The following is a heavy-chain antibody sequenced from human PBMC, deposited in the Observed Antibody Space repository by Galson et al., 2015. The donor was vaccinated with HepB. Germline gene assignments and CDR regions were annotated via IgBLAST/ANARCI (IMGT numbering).Heavy chain of an antibody. J-gene: IGHJ3*02. V-gene: IGHV3-21*01. D-gene: IGHD3-10*01. CDR3: ARAGVRGVFDAFDI. CDR1: GFTFSSYS. CDR2: ISSSSSYI. Sequence: SLRLSCAASGFTFSSYSMNWVRQAPGKGLEWVSSISSSSSYIYYADSVKGRFTISRDNAKNSLYLQMNSLRAEDTAVYYCARAGVRGVFDAFDIWGQGTMVTVSS.